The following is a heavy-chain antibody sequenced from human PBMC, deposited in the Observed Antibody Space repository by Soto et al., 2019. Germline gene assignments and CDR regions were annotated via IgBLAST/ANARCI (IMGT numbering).Heavy chain of an antibody. Sequence: GSLSLSCAASGFPFSSYGMHWVRQAPGKGLEWVAVISYDGSNKYYADSVKGRFTISRDNSKNTLYLQMNSLRAEDTAVYYCAKENFGTAMVIDYWGQGTLVTVSS. CDR2: ISYDGSNK. D-gene: IGHD5-18*01. J-gene: IGHJ4*02. CDR3: AKENFGTAMVIDY. V-gene: IGHV3-30*18. CDR1: GFPFSSYG.